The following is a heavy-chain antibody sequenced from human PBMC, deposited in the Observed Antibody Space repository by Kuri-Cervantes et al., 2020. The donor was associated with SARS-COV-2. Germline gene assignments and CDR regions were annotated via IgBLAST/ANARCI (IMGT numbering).Heavy chain of an antibody. V-gene: IGHV1-46*03. CDR1: GYTFTSYY. CDR3: ARGLIDIVVVPAAPGRHFDH. Sequence: ASVKVSCKASGYTFTSYYMHWVRQAPGQGLEWMGIINPSGGSTSYAQKFQGRVTMTRDTSTSTVYMELSSLRSEDTAVYYCARGLIDIVVVPAAPGRHFDHWGQGTLVTVSS. D-gene: IGHD2-2*01. CDR2: INPSGGST. J-gene: IGHJ4*02.